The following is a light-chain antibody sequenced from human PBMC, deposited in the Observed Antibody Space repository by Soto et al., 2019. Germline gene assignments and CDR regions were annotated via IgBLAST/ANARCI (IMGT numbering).Light chain of an antibody. V-gene: IGLV2-11*01. Sequence: QSALTQPRSVSGSPGQSVTISCTGTSSDVGGYNYVSWYRHHPGKAPKLMIYDVNKRPSGVPDRFSGSKSDNTASLTISGLQAEDEADYYCSSYAGSSVVFGGGTKVTVL. CDR2: DVN. CDR3: SSYAGSSVV. CDR1: SSDVGGYNY. J-gene: IGLJ2*01.